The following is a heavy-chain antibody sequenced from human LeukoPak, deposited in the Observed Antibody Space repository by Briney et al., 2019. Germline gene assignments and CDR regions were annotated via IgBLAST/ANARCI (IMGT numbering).Heavy chain of an antibody. CDR1: EFSVSSNY. Sequence: GGSLRLSCAASEFSVSSNYMTWVRQAPGKGLECVSIIYSGGTTYYADSVRGRFTISRDNSKNTLYLQMDRLRVEDTAVYYCAKDRNDYDYVWGSYRYWDCFDYWGQGTLVTVSS. CDR3: AKDRNDYDYVWGSYRYWDCFDY. D-gene: IGHD3-16*02. J-gene: IGHJ4*02. CDR2: IYSGGTT. V-gene: IGHV3-66*01.